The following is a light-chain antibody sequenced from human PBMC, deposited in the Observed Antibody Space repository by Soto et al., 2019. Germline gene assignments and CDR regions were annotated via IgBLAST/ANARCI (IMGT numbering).Light chain of an antibody. CDR3: QVLDGGTDQNYD. CDR1: NIGGKS. J-gene: IGLJ1*01. Sequence: SYELTQPPSVSVAPGQTATITCGGHNIGGKSVHWYQQRPGQAPVVVVYDDSDRPSGIPERFSGSNSGNTATLTITSVEAGDEADYFCQVLDGGTDQNYDFGPGTKVIVL. V-gene: IGLV3-21*02. CDR2: DDS.